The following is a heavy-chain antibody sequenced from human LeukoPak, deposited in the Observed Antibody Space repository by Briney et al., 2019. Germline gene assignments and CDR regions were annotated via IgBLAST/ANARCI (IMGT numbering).Heavy chain of an antibody. CDR3: AKLPAGYCSSTSCSDAFDI. D-gene: IGHD2-2*01. J-gene: IGHJ3*02. CDR1: GFTFSSYS. V-gene: IGHV3-48*01. CDR2: ISSSSSTI. Sequence: PGGSLRLSCAASGFTFSSYSMNWVRQAPGKGLEWVSYISSSSSTIYYADSVKGRFTISRDNAKNSLYLQMNSLRAEDTAVYYCAKLPAGYCSSTSCSDAFDIWGQGTMVTVSS.